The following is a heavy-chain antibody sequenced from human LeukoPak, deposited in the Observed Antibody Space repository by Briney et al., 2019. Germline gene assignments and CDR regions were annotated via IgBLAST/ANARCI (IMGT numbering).Heavy chain of an antibody. CDR1: GYTLTELS. Sequence: ASVKVSCKVSGYTLTELSMHWVRQAPGKGLEWMGGFDPEDGETIYAQKFQGRVAMTEDTSTDTAYMELSSLRSEDTAVYYCARDQNVGATHNWFDPWGQGTLVTVSS. V-gene: IGHV1-24*01. D-gene: IGHD1-26*01. J-gene: IGHJ5*02. CDR3: ARDQNVGATHNWFDP. CDR2: FDPEDGET.